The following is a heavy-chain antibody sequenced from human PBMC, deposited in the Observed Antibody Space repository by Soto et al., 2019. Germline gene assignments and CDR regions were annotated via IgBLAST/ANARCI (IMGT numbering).Heavy chain of an antibody. V-gene: IGHV4-59*01. CDR3: ARSMDVSSPALFDY. Sequence: QVQLQESGPGLVKPSETLSLTCTVSGGSISSYYWSWIRQPPGKGLEWIGYIYYSGSTNYNPSLKSRVTISVDTSKNQFSLKLSSVTAADTAVYYCARSMDVSSPALFDYWGQGTLVTVSS. J-gene: IGHJ4*02. D-gene: IGHD3-10*01. CDR1: GGSISSYY. CDR2: IYYSGST.